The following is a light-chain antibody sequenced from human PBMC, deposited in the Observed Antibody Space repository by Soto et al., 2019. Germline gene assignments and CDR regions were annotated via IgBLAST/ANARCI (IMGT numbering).Light chain of an antibody. V-gene: IGKV3-15*01. J-gene: IGKJ1*01. Sequence: EIVMTQSPATLSESPGERATLSCRASQSVSSRLAWFQQKPGQAPRLLIYGASTRATGIPDRFSGSGSGTEFTLTMSSLQSEDFAVYYCQQYNNWPLTFGQGTKVEIK. CDR1: QSVSSR. CDR3: QQYNNWPLT. CDR2: GAS.